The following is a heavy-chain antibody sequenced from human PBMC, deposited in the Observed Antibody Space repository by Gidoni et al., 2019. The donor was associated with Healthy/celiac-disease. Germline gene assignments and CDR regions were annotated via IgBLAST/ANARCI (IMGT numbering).Heavy chain of an antibody. D-gene: IGHD6-19*01. CDR2: ISSKAYGGTT. Sequence: EVQLVESGGGLVQPGRSLRLSCTASGFTLGDYAMCWVRQAPGKGLEWVGLISSKAYGGTTEYAASVKGRFTISRDDSKSIAYLQMNSLKTEDTAVYYCTRDSGLAVAVMDFWGQGTLVTVSS. CDR1: GFTLGDYA. V-gene: IGHV3-49*04. J-gene: IGHJ4*02. CDR3: TRDSGLAVAVMDF.